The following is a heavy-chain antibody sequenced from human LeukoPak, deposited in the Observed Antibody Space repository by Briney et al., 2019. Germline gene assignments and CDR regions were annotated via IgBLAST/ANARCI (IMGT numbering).Heavy chain of an antibody. D-gene: IGHD1-26*01. CDR3: ARKGTMGATTRFDP. V-gene: IGHV1-2*02. CDR1: GYTFTGYY. CDR2: INPNSGGT. Sequence: ASVKVSCKASGYTFTGYYMHWVRQAPGQGLEWMGWINPNSGGTNYAQKFQGRVTMTRDTSISTAYMELSRLRSDDTAVYYCARKGTMGATTRFDPWGQGTLVTVSS. J-gene: IGHJ5*02.